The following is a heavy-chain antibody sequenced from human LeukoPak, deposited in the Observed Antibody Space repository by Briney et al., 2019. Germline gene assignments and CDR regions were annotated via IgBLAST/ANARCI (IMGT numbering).Heavy chain of an antibody. CDR2: IDSSSSTI. Sequence: GGSLRLSCAASGFTFSTYSMNWVRQPPGEGLEWVSYIDSSSSTIFYADSVKGRFTISRDNAKNSLYLQMNSLRDEDTAVYYCARGLYSSGYYAFDIWGRGTLVTVSS. V-gene: IGHV3-48*02. CDR3: ARGLYSSGYYAFDI. CDR1: GFTFSTYS. D-gene: IGHD3-22*01. J-gene: IGHJ4*02.